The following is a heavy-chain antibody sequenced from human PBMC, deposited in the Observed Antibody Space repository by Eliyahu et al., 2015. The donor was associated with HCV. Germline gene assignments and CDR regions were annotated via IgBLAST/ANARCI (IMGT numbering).Heavy chain of an antibody. CDR2: IKSAPDGLTT. J-gene: IGHJ4*02. D-gene: IGHD5-18*01. Sequence: EAQLVESGGGLVEPGGTLRLSCVASGFTFKHAWMNWVRQAPGKGLEWVGRIKSAPDGLTTDYGAPVQGRFIISRDDSRNTLYLQMNYLKIEDTAVYYCLGGDFGYGYWGQGTLVRVSS. V-gene: IGHV3-15*07. CDR3: LGGDFGYGY. CDR1: GFTFKHAW.